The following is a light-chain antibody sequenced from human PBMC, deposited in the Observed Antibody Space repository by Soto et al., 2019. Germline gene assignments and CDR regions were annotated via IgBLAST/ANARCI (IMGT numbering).Light chain of an antibody. J-gene: IGKJ1*01. CDR2: GAS. CDR3: KHYGSLWK. CDR1: QSVSSSY. V-gene: IGKV3-20*01. Sequence: EIVLTQSPGTLSLSPGERSTLSCMASQSVSSSYLAWYQQKPGQAPRLLIYGASSRATGIPDRFSGSGSGKDFTLTISRLEPEDFAVYYCKHYGSLWKFGQGTKVDIK.